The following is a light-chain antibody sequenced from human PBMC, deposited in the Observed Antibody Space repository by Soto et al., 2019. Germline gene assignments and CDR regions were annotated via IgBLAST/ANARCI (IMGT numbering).Light chain of an antibody. V-gene: IGKV3-20*01. CDR3: QLYGCPLT. J-gene: IGKJ4*01. CDR2: GAS. Sequence: DIVLTQSPGTLSLSPGERAPLSCRASQSVSKSYIAWYQQRPGQPPRLLIFGASIRATGIPARFSGSGSETSYTLTISRLTPADFAVYYCQLYGCPLTFGGGNKVEI. CDR1: QSVSKSY.